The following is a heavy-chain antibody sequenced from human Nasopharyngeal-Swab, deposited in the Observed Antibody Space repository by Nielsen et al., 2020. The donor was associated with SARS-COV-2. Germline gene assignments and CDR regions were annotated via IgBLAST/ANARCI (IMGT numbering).Heavy chain of an antibody. CDR2: IIPIFGTA. V-gene: IGHV1-69*13. CDR3: ARVGIAVAGHGGLYYYYGMDV. Sequence: SVKVSCKASGGTFSSYAISWVRQAPGQGPEWMGGIIPIFGTANYAQKFQGRVTITADESTSTAYMELRSLRSDDTAVYYCARVGIAVAGHGGLYYYYGMDVWGQGTTVTVSS. CDR1: GGTFSSYA. D-gene: IGHD6-19*01. J-gene: IGHJ6*02.